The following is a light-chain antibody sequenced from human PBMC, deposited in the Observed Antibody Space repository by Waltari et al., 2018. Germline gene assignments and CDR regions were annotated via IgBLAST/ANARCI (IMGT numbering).Light chain of an antibody. CDR1: QSISSY. J-gene: IGKJ2*01. Sequence: DIQMTQSPSSLSASVGDRVTITCRASQSISSYLNWYQQKPGKAPKLLIYAASSLQSGVPSRFSGSVSGTDFTLTISSLQPEDFATYYCQQSYSTVKTFGQGTKLEIK. CDR3: QQSYSTVKT. CDR2: AAS. V-gene: IGKV1-39*01.